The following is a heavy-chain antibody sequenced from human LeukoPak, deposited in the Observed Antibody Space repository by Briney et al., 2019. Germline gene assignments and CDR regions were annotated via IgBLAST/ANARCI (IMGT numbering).Heavy chain of an antibody. Sequence: GASVKVSCKASGYTFTSYYMHWVRQAPGQGLEWMGWISAYNGNTNYAQKLQGRVTMTTDTSTSTAYMELRSLRSDDTAVYYCARTTDVLLWFGEFRVPGESDYWGQGTLATVSS. CDR1: GYTFTSYY. D-gene: IGHD3-10*01. J-gene: IGHJ4*02. CDR2: ISAYNGNT. V-gene: IGHV1-18*04. CDR3: ARTTDVLLWFGEFRVPGESDY.